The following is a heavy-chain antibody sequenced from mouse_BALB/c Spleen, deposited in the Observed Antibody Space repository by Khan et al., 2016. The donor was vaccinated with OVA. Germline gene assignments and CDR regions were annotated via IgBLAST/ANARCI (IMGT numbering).Heavy chain of an antibody. CDR3: VRGGYYGQYFDY. CDR2: INTYTGEP. D-gene: IGHD1-1*02. J-gene: IGHJ2*01. V-gene: IGHV9-1*02. CDR1: GYTFTNYG. Sequence: QIQLVQSGPELKKPGETVKISCKASGYTFTNYGMNWVKQAPGKGLKWMGWINTYTGEPTYADDFKGRFAFSLETSARTAFLQINNLKNEVMATYCCVRGGYYGQYFDYWGQGTTLTVSS.